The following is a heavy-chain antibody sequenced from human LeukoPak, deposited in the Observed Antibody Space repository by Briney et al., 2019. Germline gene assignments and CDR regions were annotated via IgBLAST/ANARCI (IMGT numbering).Heavy chain of an antibody. Sequence: PGGSLRLSCVASGFTFSSYWMHWVRQAPGKGLVWVSRINSDGSSTSYADSVKGRFTISRDNAKNTLYLQMNSLRAEDTAEYYCARDHQSLWFGEPRSNFDYWGQGTLVTVSS. CDR3: ARDHQSLWFGEPRSNFDY. CDR1: GFTFSSYW. D-gene: IGHD3-10*01. V-gene: IGHV3-74*01. J-gene: IGHJ4*02. CDR2: INSDGSST.